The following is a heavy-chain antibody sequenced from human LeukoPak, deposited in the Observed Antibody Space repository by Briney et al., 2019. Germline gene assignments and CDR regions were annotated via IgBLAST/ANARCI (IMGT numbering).Heavy chain of an antibody. D-gene: IGHD2-2*02. V-gene: IGHV1-69*13. CDR1: GGTFSSYA. CDR2: IIPIFGTA. J-gene: IGHJ5*02. CDR3: AREEGYCSSTSCYKSNWFDP. Sequence: SVKVSCKASGGTFSSYAISWVRQAPGQGLEWMGGIIPIFGTANYAQKFQGRVTITADESTSTAYMGLSSLRSEDTAVYYCAREEGYCSSTSCYKSNWFDPWGQGTLVTVSS.